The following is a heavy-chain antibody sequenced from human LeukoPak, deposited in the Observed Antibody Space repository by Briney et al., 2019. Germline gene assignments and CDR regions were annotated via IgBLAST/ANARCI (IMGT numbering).Heavy chain of an antibody. D-gene: IGHD6-19*01. V-gene: IGHV3-23*01. J-gene: IGHJ5*02. CDR1: GFTFSNYD. Sequence: VGSLRLSCAASGFTFSNYDMSWVRQAPGKGLEWVSSISDSVGITYYADSVKGRFTISRDNSKNTLYLQMTNLRAADTAVYYCAKDLSRAVAADWFDPWDQGSLVTVSS. CDR3: AKDLSRAVAADWFDP. CDR2: ISDSVGIT.